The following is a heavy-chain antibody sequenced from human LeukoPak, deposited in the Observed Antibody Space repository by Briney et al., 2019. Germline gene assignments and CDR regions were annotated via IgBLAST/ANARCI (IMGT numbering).Heavy chain of an antibody. CDR2: INAGNGNT. CDR3: ARDKVDSSGSLDY. CDR1: GYTFTSYA. D-gene: IGHD6-19*01. V-gene: IGHV1-3*01. Sequence: ASVKVSCKASGYTFTSYAMHWMRQAPGQRLEWMGWINAGNGNTKYSQKFQGRVTITRDTSASTAYMELSSLRSEDTAAYYCARDKVDSSGSLDYWGQGTLVTVSS. J-gene: IGHJ4*02.